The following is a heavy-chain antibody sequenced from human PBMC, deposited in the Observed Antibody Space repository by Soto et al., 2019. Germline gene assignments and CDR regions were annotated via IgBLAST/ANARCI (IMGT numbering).Heavy chain of an antibody. CDR2: IDNRGNT. J-gene: IGHJ4*02. CDR3: ARARGGYDLVN. V-gene: IGHV4-30-2*01. Sequence: SETLSLTCAVIGGSIIANRHTWSWIRQPPGKALEWIGYIDNRGNTYYHPSFLRRAALSVDTSRNQFAVKLTSVTAADKAVYFCARARGGYDLVNGVQETLVT. D-gene: IGHD5-18*01. CDR1: GGSIIANRHT.